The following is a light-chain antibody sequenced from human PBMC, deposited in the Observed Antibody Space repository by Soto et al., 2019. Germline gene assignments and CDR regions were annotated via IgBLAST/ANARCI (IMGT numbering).Light chain of an antibody. CDR1: QSVSRN. J-gene: IGKJ5*01. CDR3: QQYNNWPIT. V-gene: IGKV3D-15*01. CDR2: DAS. Sequence: ILMTQSPTTLSVSPGERATLSCRASQSVSRNLAWYQQKPGQAPRLLIYDASTRATGTPARFSGSGSGTKFTLSISSLQSEDFAVYYCQQYNNWPITFGQGTRLEIK.